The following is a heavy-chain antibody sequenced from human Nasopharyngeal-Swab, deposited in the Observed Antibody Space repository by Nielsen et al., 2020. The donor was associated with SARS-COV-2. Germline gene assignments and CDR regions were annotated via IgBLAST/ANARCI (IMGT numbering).Heavy chain of an antibody. CDR2: ISYDGHTQ. J-gene: IGHJ4*02. V-gene: IGHV3-30*03. CDR3: ARDDGQLGDS. CDR1: GFTVSAFG. D-gene: IGHD6-6*01. Sequence: GGSLRLSCAAPGFTVSAFGMHWVRQAPGEVLEWVAHISYDGHTQYYSDSVTGRFTISRDNSKNTLDLQMNSLRPEDTAVYYCARDDGQLGDSWGQGTLVTVSS.